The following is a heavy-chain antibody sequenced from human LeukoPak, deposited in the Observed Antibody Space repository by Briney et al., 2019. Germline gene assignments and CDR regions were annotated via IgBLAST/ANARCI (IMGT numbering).Heavy chain of an antibody. CDR2: INPYMGGT. V-gene: IGHV1-2*02. CDR1: GYTFTDYY. J-gene: IGHJ4*02. CDR3: ARGRASYYYGSGG. D-gene: IGHD3-10*01. Sequence: ASVKVSCKASGYTFTDYYVHWVRQAPGQRLEWMGWINPYMGGTNYAQKFQGRVTMTRDTSINTVYMELSRLRSDDTAVYYCARGRASYYYGSGGWGQGTLVTVSS.